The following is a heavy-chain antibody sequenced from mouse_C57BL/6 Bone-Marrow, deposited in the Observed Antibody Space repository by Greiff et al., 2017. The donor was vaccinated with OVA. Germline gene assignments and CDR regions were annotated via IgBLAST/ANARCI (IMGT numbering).Heavy chain of an antibody. J-gene: IGHJ1*03. CDR3: AALYYGSTLWYFDV. CDR2: IYPGDGDT. V-gene: IGHV1-82*01. Sequence: VKLMESGPELVKPGASVKISCKASGYAFSSSWMNWVKQRPGKGLEWIGRIYPGDGDTNYNGKFKGKATLTADKSSSTAYMQLSSLTSEDSAVYFCAALYYGSTLWYFDVWGTGTTVTVSS. D-gene: IGHD1-1*01. CDR1: GYAFSSSW.